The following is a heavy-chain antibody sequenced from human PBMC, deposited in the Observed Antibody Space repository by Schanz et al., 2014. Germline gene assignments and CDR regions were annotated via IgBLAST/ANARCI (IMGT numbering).Heavy chain of an antibody. Sequence: QVQLQESGPGLVKPSGTLSLTCAVSGGSISNANWWSWVRQPPGKGLQWIGEVYHSGGTNYNPSLKRRVTISLDVSKNHFSLRLNSVTAADTAVYYCARSVGMVRRYFDSWGQGNLVTVSS. V-gene: IGHV4-4*02. J-gene: IGHJ4*02. CDR1: GGSISNANW. CDR3: ARSVGMVRRYFDS. CDR2: VYHSGGT. D-gene: IGHD5-18*01.